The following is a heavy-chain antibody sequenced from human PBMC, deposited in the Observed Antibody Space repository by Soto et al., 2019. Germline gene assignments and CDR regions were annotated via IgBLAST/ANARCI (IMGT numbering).Heavy chain of an antibody. J-gene: IGHJ4*02. CDR3: ARVSLAALWYFDY. CDR2: IYYSGST. D-gene: IGHD6-6*01. V-gene: IGHV4-31*03. Sequence: SETLSLTCTVSGGSISSGGYYWSWIRQHPGKGLEWIGYIYYSGSTYYNPSLKSRVTISVDTSKNQFSLKLSSVTAADTAVYYCARVSLAALWYFDYWGQGTLVTVSS. CDR1: GGSISSGGYY.